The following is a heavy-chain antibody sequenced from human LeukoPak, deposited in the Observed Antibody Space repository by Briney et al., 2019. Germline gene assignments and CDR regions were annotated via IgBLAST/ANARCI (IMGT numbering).Heavy chain of an antibody. J-gene: IGHJ4*02. V-gene: IGHV1-8*01. D-gene: IGHD3-22*01. CDR1: GYTFTSYD. CDR3: ARGYYDSSGYSPFDY. CDR2: MNPNSGNT. Sequence: ASVRVSCKASGYTFTSYDINWVRQATGQGLEWMGWMNPNSGNTGYAQKFQGRVTMTRNTSISTAYMELSSLRSEDTAVYYCARGYYDSSGYSPFDYWGQGTLVTVSS.